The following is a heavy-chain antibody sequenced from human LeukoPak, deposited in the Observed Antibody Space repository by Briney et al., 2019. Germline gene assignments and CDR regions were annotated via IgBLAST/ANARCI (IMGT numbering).Heavy chain of an antibody. CDR3: ARKNGDYFDY. CDR1: GFTFSRYW. J-gene: IGHJ4*02. Sequence: PGGSLRLSCAASGFTFSRYWMSWVRQAPGKGLEWVANIKQDGSETYYVESVKGRFTISRDNAKNSLYLQMNSLRAEDTAIYYCARKNGDYFDYWGQGTLVTVSS. D-gene: IGHD4-17*01. CDR2: IKQDGSET. V-gene: IGHV3-7*01.